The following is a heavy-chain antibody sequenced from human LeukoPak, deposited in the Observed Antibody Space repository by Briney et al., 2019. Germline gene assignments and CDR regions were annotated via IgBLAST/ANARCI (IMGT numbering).Heavy chain of an antibody. CDR3: ARSSPSWGYYYGMDV. J-gene: IGHJ6*02. CDR2: MDHSGST. D-gene: IGHD2-2*01. CDR1: GGSISSHC. V-gene: IGHV4-59*11. Sequence: PSETLSPTCTVSGGSISSHCWTWLRQPPGKGLEWIGYMDHSGSTNYNPSLKSRVTISVDTSKNQFSLKLSSVTAADTAVYYCARSSPSWGYYYGMDVWGQGTKVTVSS.